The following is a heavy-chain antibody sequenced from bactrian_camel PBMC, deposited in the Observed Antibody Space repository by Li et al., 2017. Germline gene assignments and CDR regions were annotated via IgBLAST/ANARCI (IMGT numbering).Heavy chain of an antibody. D-gene: IGHD3*01. CDR3: ASLKATRWKDCASFKGYVT. CDR2: IKPDGGTT. CDR1: GYTFSSYW. V-gene: IGHV3S1*01. Sequence: QLVESGGGLVQPGGSLRLSCAVSGYTFSSYWMFWVRQAPGKGLEWVANIKPDGGTTDYADSVKGRFTISRDNVQLTMYLEMRNLRVEDTGLYYCASLKATRWKDCASFKGYVTGGQGTQVTVS. J-gene: IGHJ4*01.